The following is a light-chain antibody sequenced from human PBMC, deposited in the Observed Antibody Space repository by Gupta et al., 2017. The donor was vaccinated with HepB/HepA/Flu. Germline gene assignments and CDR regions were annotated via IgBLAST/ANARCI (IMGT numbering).Light chain of an antibody. Sequence: CTGTSSDVGGYNYVSWYQQHPGKAPKLMIYDVPNRPSGVSNRFSGSKSGYTASLTISGLQAEDEADYYCGSYRGSRTLGVFGTGTKVTVL. J-gene: IGLJ1*01. CDR2: DVP. CDR1: SSDVGGYNY. CDR3: GSYRGSRTLGV. V-gene: IGLV2-14*04.